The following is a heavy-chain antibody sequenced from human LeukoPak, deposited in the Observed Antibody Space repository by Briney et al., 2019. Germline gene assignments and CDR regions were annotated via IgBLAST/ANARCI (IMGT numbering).Heavy chain of an antibody. V-gene: IGHV4-30-4*01. CDR1: GGSISSGDYY. D-gene: IGHD3-22*01. CDR3: ARGPPDYYDSSTYNWFAP. J-gene: IGHJ5*02. CDR2: IYYSGST. Sequence: SETLSLTCTVSGGSISSGDYYWSWIRQPPGKGLEWIGYIYYSGSTYYNPSLKSRVTISVDTSKNQFSLKLSSVTAADTAVYYCARGPPDYYDSSTYNWFAPWGQGTLVTVSS.